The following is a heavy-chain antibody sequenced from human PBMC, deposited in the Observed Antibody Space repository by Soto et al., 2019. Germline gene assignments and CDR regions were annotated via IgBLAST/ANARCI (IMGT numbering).Heavy chain of an antibody. CDR1: GFTFSSYS. D-gene: IGHD2-2*01. CDR3: ARGVLDRYCISTSCLHHLYYYYYGMDV. Sequence: PGGSLRLSCAASGFTFSSYSMNWVRQAPGKGLEWVAVISYDGSNKYYADSVKGRFTISRDNSKNTLYLQMNSLRAEDTAVYYCARGVLDRYCISTSCLHHLYYYYYGMDVWGQGTTVTVSS. V-gene: IGHV3-30*03. CDR2: ISYDGSNK. J-gene: IGHJ6*02.